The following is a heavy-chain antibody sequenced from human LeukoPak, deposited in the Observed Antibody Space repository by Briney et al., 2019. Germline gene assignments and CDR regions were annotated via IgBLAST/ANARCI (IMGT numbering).Heavy chain of an antibody. Sequence: PGGSLRLSCAASGLTFSNYAMNWVRQASGKGLEWVSGITDSGRKTYYADSVKGRFSIFRDNSKNTVYLQMSVLRAEDTAVYYCAKITKATTPNYWGQGTLVTVSS. CDR3: AKITKATTPNY. CDR2: ITDSGRKT. V-gene: IGHV3-23*01. CDR1: GLTFSNYA. J-gene: IGHJ4*02. D-gene: IGHD4-17*01.